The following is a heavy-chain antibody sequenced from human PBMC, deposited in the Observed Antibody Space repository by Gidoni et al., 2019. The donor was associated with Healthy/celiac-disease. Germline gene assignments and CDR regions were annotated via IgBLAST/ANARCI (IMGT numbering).Heavy chain of an antibody. V-gene: IGHV4-38-2*02. CDR2: IYHSGST. J-gene: IGHJ4*02. Sequence: QVQLQESGPGLVKPSETLSLTCAVSGYSICSGYYWGWIRQPPGKGLAWIGSIYHSGSTYYIPSLKSRVTISVDTAKNQFSLKLSSGTAADTAVYYCARDVAIRGSPKNDYWGQGTLVTVSS. CDR1: GYSICSGYY. D-gene: IGHD1-26*01. CDR3: ARDVAIRGSPKNDY.